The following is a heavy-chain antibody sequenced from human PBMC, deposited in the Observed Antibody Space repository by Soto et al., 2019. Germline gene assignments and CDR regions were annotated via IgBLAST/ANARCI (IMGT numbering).Heavy chain of an antibody. CDR2: IYYSGTT. CDR3: ARASSPDFELLAALDP. V-gene: IGHV4-61*01. D-gene: IGHD3-9*01. CDR1: GHSVSRGSYY. Sequence: SETLSLTCTVSGHSVSRGSYYWSWIRQPPGKGLEWIGYIYYSGTTKYNPSLRSRVTLSVDTSKNQFSLKLTSVTAADTAGYYCARASSPDFELLAALDPWSQGTRVTVSS. J-gene: IGHJ5*02.